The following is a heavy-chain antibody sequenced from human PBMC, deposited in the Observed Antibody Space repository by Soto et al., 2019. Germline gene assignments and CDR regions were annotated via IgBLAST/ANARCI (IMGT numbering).Heavy chain of an antibody. J-gene: IGHJ4*02. CDR3: AKGARFFGIINY. CDR1: GFTFSSYG. D-gene: IGHD3-16*01. V-gene: IGHV3-30*18. CDR2: ISYDGSNK. Sequence: GGCLRLSCAASGFTFSSYGMHWVRQAPGKGLEWVAVISYDGSNKYYADSVKGRFTISRDNSKNTLYLQMDSLRAEDTAVYYCAKGARFFGIINYWGPGTLVTVSS.